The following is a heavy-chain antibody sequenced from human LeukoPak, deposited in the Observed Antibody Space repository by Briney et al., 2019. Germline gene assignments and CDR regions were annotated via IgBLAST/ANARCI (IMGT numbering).Heavy chain of an antibody. D-gene: IGHD6-13*01. J-gene: IGHJ5*02. V-gene: IGHV1-2*02. Sequence: ASVTVSCKASGYTFTGDYMYWVRQAPGQGLEWMGWINPNTGTKNYAQKFQGRVSMTRDTSITTAYMELHSLTPDDTAVYYCARDGSSRRTFDPWGQGTLVTVSS. CDR2: INPNTGTK. CDR3: ARDGSSRRTFDP. CDR1: GYTFTGDY.